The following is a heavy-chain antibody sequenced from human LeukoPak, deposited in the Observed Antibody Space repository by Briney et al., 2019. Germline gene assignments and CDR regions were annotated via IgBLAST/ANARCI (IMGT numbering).Heavy chain of an antibody. J-gene: IGHJ6*02. Sequence: GESLKISCKGSGYTFTSYGISWVRQAPGQGLEWMGWISAYNGNTNYAQKLQGRVTMTTDTSTSTAYMELRSLRSDDTAVYYCARNHVIGADYYYGMDVWGQGTTVTVSS. CDR3: ARNHVIGADYYYGMDV. V-gene: IGHV1-18*01. CDR1: GYTFTSYG. D-gene: IGHD6-13*01. CDR2: ISAYNGNT.